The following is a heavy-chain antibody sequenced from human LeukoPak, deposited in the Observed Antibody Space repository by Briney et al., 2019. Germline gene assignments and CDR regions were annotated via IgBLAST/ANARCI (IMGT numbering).Heavy chain of an antibody. J-gene: IGHJ4*02. CDR2: IYYSGST. CDR3: ARPPKNFWSGYHFDY. V-gene: IGHV4-39*01. CDR1: GGSISSSSYY. D-gene: IGHD3-3*01. Sequence: PSETLSLTCTVSGGSISSSSYYWGWIRQPPGKGLEWIGSIYYSGSTYYNPSLKSRVTISVDTSKNQFSLKLSSVTAADTAVYYCARPPKNFWSGYHFDYWGQGTLVTVSS.